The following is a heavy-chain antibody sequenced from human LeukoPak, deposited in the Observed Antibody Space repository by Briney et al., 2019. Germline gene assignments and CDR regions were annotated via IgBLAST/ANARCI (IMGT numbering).Heavy chain of an antibody. J-gene: IGHJ4*02. V-gene: IGHV3-7*01. CDR2: ISPDGDRE. D-gene: IGHD2-15*01. CDR1: GLTFSIHW. CDR3: ASKFPYCSGGSCAL. Sequence: GGSLRHSCAASGLTFSIHWMSWVRQAPGQGLEWVANISPDGDRENYVDSVKGRISISRDNAKNSLFLQMHSLRAEDTAVYYCASKFPYCSGGSCALGGPGTLVTVSS.